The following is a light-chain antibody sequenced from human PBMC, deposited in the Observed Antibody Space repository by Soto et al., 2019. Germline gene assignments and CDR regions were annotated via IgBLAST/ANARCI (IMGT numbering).Light chain of an antibody. CDR3: QQRSNRHPEIT. J-gene: IGKJ5*01. Sequence: EIVLTQSPATLSLSPGERATLSCRASQGVSSYLAWYQQKPGQAPRLLIYDASNRATGIPARFSGSGPGTDFTLTISSLEPEDFVVYYCQQRSNRHPEITFGQGTRLEIK. V-gene: IGKV3D-11*01. CDR2: DAS. CDR1: QGVSSY.